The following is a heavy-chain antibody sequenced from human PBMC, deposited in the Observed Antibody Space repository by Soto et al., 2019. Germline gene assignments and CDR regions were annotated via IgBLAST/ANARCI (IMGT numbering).Heavy chain of an antibody. CDR1: GFRFSDYA. J-gene: IGHJ4*02. D-gene: IGHD3-3*01. V-gene: IGHV3-23*01. CDR3: ARTFDFWDRYPTLDY. Sequence: GGSLRLSCGGSGFRFSDYAMGWVRQAPGKGLEWVSFISDGGRSTYYSDSVKGRFTVSRDNSKNTVYLQLHGLRVEDTAVYFCARTFDFWDRYPTLDYWGQGTLVTVSS. CDR2: ISDGGRST.